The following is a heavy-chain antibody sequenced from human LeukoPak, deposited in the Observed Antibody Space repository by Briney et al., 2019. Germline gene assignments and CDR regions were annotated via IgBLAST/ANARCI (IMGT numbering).Heavy chain of an antibody. D-gene: IGHD3-22*01. J-gene: IGHJ4*02. Sequence: SVKVSCKASGYTFTGYYMHWVRQAPGQGLEWKGWIIPIFGTANYAQKFQGRVTITADESTSTAYMELSSLRSEDTAVYYCARAPPYYDSSGHFLHFDYWGQGTLVTVSS. CDR2: IIPIFGTA. CDR1: GYTFTGYY. CDR3: ARAPPYYDSSGHFLHFDY. V-gene: IGHV1-69*13.